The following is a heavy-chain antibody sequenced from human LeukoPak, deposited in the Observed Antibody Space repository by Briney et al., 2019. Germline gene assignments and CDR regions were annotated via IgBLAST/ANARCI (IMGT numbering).Heavy chain of an antibody. D-gene: IGHD1-20*01. CDR3: ARGSFVTAPFDY. Sequence: SQTLSLTCTVSGGSISSGGYYWSWIRQHPGKGLEWIGYIYYSGSTYYNPSLKSRVTISVDTSKNQFSLKLSSVTAADTVVYYCARGSFVTAPFDYWGQGTLVTVSS. CDR1: GGSISSGGYY. V-gene: IGHV4-31*03. J-gene: IGHJ4*02. CDR2: IYYSGST.